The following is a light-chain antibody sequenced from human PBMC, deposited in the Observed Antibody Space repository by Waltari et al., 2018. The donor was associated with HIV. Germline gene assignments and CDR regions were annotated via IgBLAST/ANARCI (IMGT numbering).Light chain of an antibody. CDR3: QHYTSYP. V-gene: IGKV1-5*03. J-gene: IGKJ2*01. Sequence: DLQMTQSPSTLSASVGARVTITCRASQSISTWLAWYQQKPGKAPKLLIYKASSLESGVPSRFSGSGSGTEFTLTITSLQPDDFATYYCQHYTSYPFGQGTKVEIK. CDR2: KAS. CDR1: QSISTW.